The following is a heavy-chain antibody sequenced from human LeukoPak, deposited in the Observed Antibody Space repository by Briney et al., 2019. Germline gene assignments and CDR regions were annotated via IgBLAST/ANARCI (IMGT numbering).Heavy chain of an antibody. D-gene: IGHD2-15*01. CDR2: IIPIFGTA. Sequence: AASVKVSCKPSGGTFNNYAINWVRQAPGQGLEWMGGIIPIFGTANYAQKFQGRVTITADKSTSTVYMELSSLRSEDTAVYYCARDPEYCSGVTCYHWFDPWGQGTLVTVSS. V-gene: IGHV1-69*06. CDR1: GGTFNNYA. J-gene: IGHJ5*02. CDR3: ARDPEYCSGVTCYHWFDP.